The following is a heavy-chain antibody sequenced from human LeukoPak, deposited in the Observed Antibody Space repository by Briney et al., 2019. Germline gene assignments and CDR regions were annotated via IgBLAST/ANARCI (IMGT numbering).Heavy chain of an antibody. V-gene: IGHV3-53*01. CDR2: TYSSGST. Sequence: GGSLRLSCAASGFTVSSNYMSWVRQAPGKGLEWVSVTYSSGSTYYADSVKGRFTISRDNSKNTLDLQMNSLRAEDTAVYYCARDVYTGMYYLDYWGQGTLVTVSS. D-gene: IGHD1-26*01. CDR3: ARDVYTGMYYLDY. J-gene: IGHJ4*02. CDR1: GFTVSSNY.